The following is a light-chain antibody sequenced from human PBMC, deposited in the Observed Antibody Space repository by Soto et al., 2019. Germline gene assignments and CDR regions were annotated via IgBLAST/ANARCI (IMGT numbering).Light chain of an antibody. Sequence: EIVLTQSPGTLSLSPGERATLSCRASQSVSSNYLAWYQQKPGQAPRLLIYGASSRATGIPDRFSGSGSGTXXXXXXXXXXXEDFAVXYCXQHGSSYPNTFGQGTKLEIK. CDR3: XQHGSSYPNT. V-gene: IGKV3-20*01. CDR1: QSVSSNY. J-gene: IGKJ2*01. CDR2: GAS.